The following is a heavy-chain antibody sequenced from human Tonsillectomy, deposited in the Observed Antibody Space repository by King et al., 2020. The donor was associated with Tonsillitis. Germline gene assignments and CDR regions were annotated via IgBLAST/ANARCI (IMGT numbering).Heavy chain of an antibody. CDR2: LSYDGSYK. CDR1: GFTFSSYG. CDR3: AKGTYPCRVTTCWESYGMDV. Sequence: HVQLVESGGGVVQPGRSLRLSCAASGFTFSSYGMHWVRQAPGKGLEWVAVLSYDGSYKYYADSVKGRFTISRDNSKNSLYLQMNSLRPEDTAVYYCAKGTYPCRVTTCWESYGMDVWGQGTTVTVSS. J-gene: IGHJ6*02. D-gene: IGHD4-17*01. V-gene: IGHV3-30*18.